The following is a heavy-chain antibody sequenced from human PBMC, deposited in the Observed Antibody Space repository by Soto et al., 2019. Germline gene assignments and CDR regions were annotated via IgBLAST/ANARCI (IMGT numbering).Heavy chain of an antibody. CDR3: ATVNSGYDSSGYYSFDY. V-gene: IGHV4-31*03. CDR2: IYYSGST. D-gene: IGHD3-22*01. CDR1: GGSISSGGYY. Sequence: SETLSLTCTVSGGSISSGGYYWSWIRQHPGKGLEWIGYIYYSGSTYYNPSLKSRVTISVDTSKNQFSLKLSSVTAADTAVYYCATVNSGYDSSGYYSFDYWGQGTLVTSPQ. J-gene: IGHJ4*02.